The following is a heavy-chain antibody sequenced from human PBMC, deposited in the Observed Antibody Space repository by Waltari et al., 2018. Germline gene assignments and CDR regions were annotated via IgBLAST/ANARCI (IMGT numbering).Heavy chain of an antibody. CDR2: IGITGAP. Sequence: EVQLVESGGGLVQSGGSLRLSCAASGFSFDRFDMHWIRQATGEGPGWVSGIGITGAPYEPDSVKGRFTISRENAKNSLVLQMNSLRAGDTAVYYCARDVGGAMDWGRGTLVTVSS. CDR3: ARDVGGAMD. J-gene: IGHJ4*02. V-gene: IGHV3-13*05. CDR1: GFSFDRFD. D-gene: IGHD3-16*01.